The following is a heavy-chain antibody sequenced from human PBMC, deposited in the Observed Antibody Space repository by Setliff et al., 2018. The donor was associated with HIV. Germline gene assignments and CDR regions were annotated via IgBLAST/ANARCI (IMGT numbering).Heavy chain of an antibody. CDR3: ARDTLAYSSGRGVYFDY. D-gene: IGHD6-19*01. CDR2: ISAYNGNT. CDR1: GYTFTSYY. Sequence: ASVKVSCKASGYTFTSYYIHWVRQAPGQGLEWMGWISAYNGNTNFAQKIQGRVSMTTDTSTSTAYMELRSLRSDDTAVYFCARDTLAYSSGRGVYFDYWGQGTLVTVSS. J-gene: IGHJ4*02. V-gene: IGHV1-18*04.